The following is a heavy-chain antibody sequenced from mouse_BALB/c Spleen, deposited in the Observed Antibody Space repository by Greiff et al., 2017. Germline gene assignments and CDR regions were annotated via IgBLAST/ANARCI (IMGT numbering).Heavy chain of an antibody. J-gene: IGHJ2*01. CDR3: ARDEGLRRDFDY. V-gene: IGHV2-9*02. Sequence: QVQLQQSGPGLVAPSQSLSITCTVSGFSLTSYGVHWVRQPPGKGLEWLGVIWACGSTNYNSALMSRLSISKDNSKSQVFLKMNSLQTDDTAMYYCARDEGLRRDFDYWGQGTTLTVSS. D-gene: IGHD2-2*01. CDR2: IWACGST. CDR1: GFSLTSYG.